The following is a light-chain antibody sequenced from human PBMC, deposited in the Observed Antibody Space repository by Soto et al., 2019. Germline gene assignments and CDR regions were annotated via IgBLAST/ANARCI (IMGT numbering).Light chain of an antibody. CDR1: QSVSNNY. J-gene: IGKJ4*01. Sequence: EIVLTQSPVTLSLSPGERATLSCRSSQSVSNNYLAWYQQKPGQAHRLLIYDASSRATGIPDRFSGGGSGTDFTLTISRLEPEDFAVYYCQQFSSYPLTFGGGTKVDIK. CDR2: DAS. CDR3: QQFSSYPLT. V-gene: IGKV3-20*01.